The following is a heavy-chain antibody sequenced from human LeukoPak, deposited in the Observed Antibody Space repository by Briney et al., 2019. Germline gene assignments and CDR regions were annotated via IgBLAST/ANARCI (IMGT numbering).Heavy chain of an antibody. CDR3: AREAAADYYYYYYYMDV. J-gene: IGHJ6*03. CDR1: GFTVSSNY. CDR2: IYSGGST. Sequence: GGSLRLSCAASGFTVSSNYMSWVRQAPGKGLEWVSVIYSGGSTYYADSVKGRFTISRDNAKNSLYLQMNSLRAEDTAVYYCAREAAADYYYYYYYMDVWGKGTTVTVSS. D-gene: IGHD6-25*01. V-gene: IGHV3-53*01.